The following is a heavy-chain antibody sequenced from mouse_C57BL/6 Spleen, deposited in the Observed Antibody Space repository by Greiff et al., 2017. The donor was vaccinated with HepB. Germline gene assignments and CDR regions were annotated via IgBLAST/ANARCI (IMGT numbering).Heavy chain of an antibody. CDR1: GYAFSSSW. D-gene: IGHD2-4*01. CDR3: GGGGVYYDYDAAFGD. Sequence: QVQLQQSGPELVKPGASVKISCKASGYAFSSSWMNWVKQRPGKGLEWIGRIYPGDGDTNYNGKFKGKATLTADKSSSTAYMQLSSLTSEDSAVYFYGGGGVYYDYDAAFGDWGQGTMVTVSA. CDR2: IYPGDGDT. V-gene: IGHV1-82*01. J-gene: IGHJ3*01.